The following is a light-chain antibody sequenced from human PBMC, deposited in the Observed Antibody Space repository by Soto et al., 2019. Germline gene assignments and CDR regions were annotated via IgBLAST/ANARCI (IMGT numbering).Light chain of an antibody. CDR2: EVS. CDR3: SSYTSSSTVV. CDR1: SSDVGGYKY. V-gene: IGLV2-14*01. J-gene: IGLJ2*01. Sequence: QSALTQPASVSGSPGQSITISCTGTSSDVGGYKYVSWYQQHPGKAPKLMIYEVSNRPSGVSNRFSGSKSGNTASLTISGLQAEDEAAYYCSSYTSSSTVVFGGGTKVTVL.